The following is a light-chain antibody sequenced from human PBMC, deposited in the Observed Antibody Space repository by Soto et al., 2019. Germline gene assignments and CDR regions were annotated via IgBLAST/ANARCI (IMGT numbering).Light chain of an antibody. V-gene: IGKV3-11*01. Sequence: EIVLTQSPATLSFSPRERTTLSCRASQSVSNYLAWYQQKPGQAPRLLIYDASNRATGIPARFSGSGSGTDFTLTISSLEPEDFAVYYCQQRSNSYTFGQGTKVDIK. J-gene: IGKJ2*01. CDR1: QSVSNY. CDR3: QQRSNSYT. CDR2: DAS.